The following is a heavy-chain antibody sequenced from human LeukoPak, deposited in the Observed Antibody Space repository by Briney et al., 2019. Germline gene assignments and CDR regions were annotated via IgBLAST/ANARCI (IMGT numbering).Heavy chain of an antibody. CDR3: ARTYYYGSGSYYPPSYYFDY. J-gene: IGHJ4*02. CDR2: INHSGST. CDR1: GGSFSGYY. Sequence: SETLSLTCAVYGGSFSGYYWSWIRQPPGKGLEWIGEINHSGSTNYNPSLKSRVTISVDMSKNQFSLKLSSVTAADTAVYYCARTYYYGSGSYYPPSYYFDYWGQGTLVTVSS. D-gene: IGHD3-10*01. V-gene: IGHV4-34*01.